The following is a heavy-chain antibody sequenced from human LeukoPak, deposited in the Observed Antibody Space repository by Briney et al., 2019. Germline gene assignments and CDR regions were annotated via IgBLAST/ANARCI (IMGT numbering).Heavy chain of an antibody. Sequence: PGGSLRLSCAASGFTFSSYAMSLVRQAPGKGLEWVSAINGSGGSTYYADSVKGRFTISRDNSKNTLYLQMNSLRAEDTAVYYCAKHITGYYYGMDVWGQGTTVTVSS. J-gene: IGHJ6*02. D-gene: IGHD1-20*01. CDR1: GFTFSSYA. V-gene: IGHV3-23*01. CDR3: AKHITGYYYGMDV. CDR2: INGSGGST.